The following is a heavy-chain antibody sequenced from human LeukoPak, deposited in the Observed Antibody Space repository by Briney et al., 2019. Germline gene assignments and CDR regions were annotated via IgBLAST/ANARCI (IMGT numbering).Heavy chain of an antibody. CDR1: GFTFSSYS. Sequence: GGSLRLSCAASGFTFSSYSMNWVRQAPGKGLEWVSSISSSSSYIYYADSVKGRFTISRDNAKNSLYLQMNSLRAEDTAVYYCARDGGMGITIFGVVQRMGKYNWFDPWGQGTLVTVSS. D-gene: IGHD3-3*01. CDR3: ARDGGMGITIFGVVQRMGKYNWFDP. CDR2: ISSSSSYI. V-gene: IGHV3-21*01. J-gene: IGHJ5*02.